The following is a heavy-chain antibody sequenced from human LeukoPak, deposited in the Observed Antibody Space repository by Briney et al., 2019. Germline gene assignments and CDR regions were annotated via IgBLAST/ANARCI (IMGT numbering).Heavy chain of an antibody. CDR2: THTSGST. Sequence: SETLSLTCTVSGGSISSYYWTWIRQPAGKGLEWIGRTHTSGSTSYNPPLKSRVTMSIDTSKNQFSLKLSSVTAADTAVYYCARDTYYYGSGTYYFNYWGQGTLVTVSS. D-gene: IGHD3-10*01. CDR3: ARDTYYYGSGTYYFNY. J-gene: IGHJ4*02. V-gene: IGHV4-4*07. CDR1: GGSISSYY.